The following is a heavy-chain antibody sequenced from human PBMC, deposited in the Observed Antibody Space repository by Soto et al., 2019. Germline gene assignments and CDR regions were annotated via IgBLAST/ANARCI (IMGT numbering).Heavy chain of an antibody. J-gene: IGHJ4*02. Sequence: SATLSLTCTVSGGSISSYYWSWIRQPPGKGLEWIGYIYYSGSTNYNPSLKSRVTISVDTSKNQFSLKLSSVTAADTAVYYCARVEMATITADYWGQGTLVTVSS. CDR2: IYYSGST. D-gene: IGHD5-12*01. CDR3: ARVEMATITADY. CDR1: GGSISSYY. V-gene: IGHV4-59*01.